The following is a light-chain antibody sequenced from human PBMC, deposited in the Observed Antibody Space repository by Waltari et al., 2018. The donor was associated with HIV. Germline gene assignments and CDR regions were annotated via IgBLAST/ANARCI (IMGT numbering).Light chain of an antibody. Sequence: DIVMTQSPLSLPVTPGEPASISCRSSQSLLHSNGYNYLDWYLQKPGQSPQLLIYLGSNRASGVPDKFSGSGSGTDFTLKISRAEAEDVGVYYCMQALQTPRTFGQGTKLEIE. CDR3: MQALQTPRT. CDR2: LGS. V-gene: IGKV2-28*01. J-gene: IGKJ2*01. CDR1: QSLLHSNGYNY.